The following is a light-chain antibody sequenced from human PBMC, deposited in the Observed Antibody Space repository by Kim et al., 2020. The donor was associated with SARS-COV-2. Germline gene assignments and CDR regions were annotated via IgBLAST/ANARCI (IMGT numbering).Light chain of an antibody. Sequence: EIVLTQSPGTLSLSPGERATLSCRTSQSVSNFYLAWYQQKPGQAPRLLIYGVSSRATGIPDRFSGDGYGTEFTLTISGLEPEDSAIYYCQNYAGSLLTFGGGTKVDIK. V-gene: IGKV3-20*01. J-gene: IGKJ4*01. CDR2: GVS. CDR3: QNYAGSLLT. CDR1: QSVSNFY.